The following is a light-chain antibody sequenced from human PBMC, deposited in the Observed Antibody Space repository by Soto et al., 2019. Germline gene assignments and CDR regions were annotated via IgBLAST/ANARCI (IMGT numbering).Light chain of an antibody. Sequence: EIVLTQSPGTLSLSPGERATLSCRASQSVSSSYLAWYQQKPGQAPRLLIYGASSRATGIPDRFSGSGSGTDFTLTISRLEPEEGAVYYRQQYGSAPYTFRQGTKVDIK. V-gene: IGKV3-20*01. CDR2: GAS. J-gene: IGKJ2*01. CDR3: QQYGSAPYT. CDR1: QSVSSSY.